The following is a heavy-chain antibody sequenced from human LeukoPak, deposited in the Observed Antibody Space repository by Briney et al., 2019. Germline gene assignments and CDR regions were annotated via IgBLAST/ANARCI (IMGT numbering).Heavy chain of an antibody. J-gene: IGHJ4*02. V-gene: IGHV3-30*04. Sequence: PGRSLRLSCAASGFTFSSYAMHWVRQAPGKGLEWVAVISYDGSNKYYADSVKGRFTISRDNSKSTLYLQMNSLRAEDTAVYYCAREDGLAVAGTFDYWGQGTLVTVSS. D-gene: IGHD6-19*01. CDR2: ISYDGSNK. CDR3: AREDGLAVAGTFDY. CDR1: GFTFSSYA.